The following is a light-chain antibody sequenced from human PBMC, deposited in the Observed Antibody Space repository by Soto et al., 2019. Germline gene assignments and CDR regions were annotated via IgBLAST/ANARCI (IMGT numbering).Light chain of an antibody. J-gene: IGKJ3*01. V-gene: IGKV1-5*03. CDR1: QSISSW. CDR2: KAS. CDR3: QHSSSFPLT. Sequence: DIQMTQSPSTLSASVGDRVTITCRASQSISSWLAWYQQKPGKAPKLLIYKASSLESGVPSRFSGSGSGTDFTLNISSLQPEDFEAYYCQHSSSFPLTFGPGTKVDIK.